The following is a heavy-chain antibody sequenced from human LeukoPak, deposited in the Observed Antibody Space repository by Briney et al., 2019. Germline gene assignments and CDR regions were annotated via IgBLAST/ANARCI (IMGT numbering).Heavy chain of an antibody. CDR1: GFTVSSNY. CDR2: IYSGGST. CDR3: ARVGGLRIAVAPIDY. J-gene: IGHJ4*02. Sequence: GGSLRLSCAASGFTVSSNYMSWVRQAPGKGLEWVSVIYSGGSTYYADSVKGRFTISRDNSKNTLYLQMNSLRAEDTAVYYCARVGGLRIAVAPIDYWGQGTLVTVSS. V-gene: IGHV3-53*01. D-gene: IGHD6-19*01.